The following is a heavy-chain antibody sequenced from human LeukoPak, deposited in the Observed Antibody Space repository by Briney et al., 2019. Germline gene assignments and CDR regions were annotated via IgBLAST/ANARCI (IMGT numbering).Heavy chain of an antibody. CDR1: GFPFIEYG. CDR2: IGIDSGNT. Sequence: LGGSLRLSCTASGFPFIEYGMNWVRQVPGKGLEWISYIGIDSGNTKYADSVRGRFTISADKAKNSLYLQMNSLRVEDTAVYYCARDHNYAFDNWGQGTLVSVAS. CDR3: ARDHNYAFDN. J-gene: IGHJ4*02. V-gene: IGHV3-48*01. D-gene: IGHD1-1*01.